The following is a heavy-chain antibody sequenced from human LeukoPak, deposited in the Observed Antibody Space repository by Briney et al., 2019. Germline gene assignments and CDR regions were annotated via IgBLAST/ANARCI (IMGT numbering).Heavy chain of an antibody. Sequence: VQPGGSLRLSCAASGFTFSSYWMHWVRQAPGKGLVWVSRINSDGSSTSYADSVKGRFTISRDNAKNTLYLQMNSLRAEDTAVYYCARATYSSSKIVYWGQGTLVTVSS. V-gene: IGHV3-74*01. CDR3: ARATYSSSKIVY. J-gene: IGHJ4*02. CDR2: INSDGSST. D-gene: IGHD6-13*01. CDR1: GFTFSSYW.